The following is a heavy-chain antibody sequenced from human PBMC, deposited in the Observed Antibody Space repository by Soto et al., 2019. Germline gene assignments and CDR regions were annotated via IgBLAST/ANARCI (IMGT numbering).Heavy chain of an antibody. CDR1: GGTFSSYA. D-gene: IGHD6-19*01. Sequence: QVQLVQSGAEVKKPGSSVKVSCKASGGTFSSYAISWVRQAPEQGLEWIGGIIPIFGTENDAQKFQGRVTITADESTSTAYMELSSLRSEDTAVYYCARERDSSGSTYYFDYWGQGTLVTVSS. CDR3: ARERDSSGSTYYFDY. J-gene: IGHJ4*02. CDR2: IIPIFGTE. V-gene: IGHV1-69*12.